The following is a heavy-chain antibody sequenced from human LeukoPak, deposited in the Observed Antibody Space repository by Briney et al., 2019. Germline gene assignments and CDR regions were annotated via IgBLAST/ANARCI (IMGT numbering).Heavy chain of an antibody. D-gene: IGHD3-3*02. CDR3: IAHFPYFYGFDV. CDR1: GFTIGTAW. CDR2: IKSEGEGATT. Sequence: PGVSLRLSCVSSGFTIGTAWMSWVRQAPGKGLEWLGHIKSEGEGATTDYAAPAKGRFAISRDDSKNMIYLQMSSLKIDDTAIYYRIAHFPYFYGFDVWGKGTTVTVSS. V-gene: IGHV3-15*01. J-gene: IGHJ6*04.